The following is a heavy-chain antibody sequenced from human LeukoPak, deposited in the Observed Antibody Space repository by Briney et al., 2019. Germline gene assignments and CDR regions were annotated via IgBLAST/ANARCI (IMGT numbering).Heavy chain of an antibody. CDR2: ISSSSSYI. J-gene: IGHJ4*02. V-gene: IGHV3-21*01. CDR3: ARVYSSSWFPGGDY. D-gene: IGHD6-13*01. Sequence: GGSLRLSCAASGFTFSSYSMTWVRQAPGKGLEWVSSISSSSSYIYYADSVKGRFTISRDNAKNSLYLQMNSLRAEDTAVYYCARVYSSSWFPGGDYWGQGTLVTVSS. CDR1: GFTFSSYS.